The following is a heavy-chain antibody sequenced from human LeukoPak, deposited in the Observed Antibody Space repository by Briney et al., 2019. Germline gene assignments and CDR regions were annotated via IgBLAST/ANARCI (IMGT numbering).Heavy chain of an antibody. J-gene: IGHJ6*02. CDR1: GFTFSSYS. D-gene: IGHD4-17*01. Sequence: GGSLRLSCAASGFTFSSYSMNWVRQAPGKGLEWVSSISSSSSYIYYADSVKGRFTISRDNAKNSLYLQMNSLRAEDTAVYYCARDTDYGDYLNPNYYYYYGMDVWGQGTTVTVSS. CDR2: ISSSSSYI. V-gene: IGHV3-21*01. CDR3: ARDTDYGDYLNPNYYYYYGMDV.